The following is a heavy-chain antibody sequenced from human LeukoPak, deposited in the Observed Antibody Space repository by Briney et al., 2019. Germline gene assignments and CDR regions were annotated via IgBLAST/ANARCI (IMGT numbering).Heavy chain of an antibody. J-gene: IGHJ6*02. Sequence: ASVKVSCKASGYTFTGYYMHWVRQAPGQGLDWMGWINPNSGGTNYAQKFQGRVTMTRDTSISTAYMELSRLRSDDTAVYYCARVPRTDTYYYYYGMDVWGQGTTVTVSS. D-gene: IGHD2-21*02. V-gene: IGHV1-2*02. CDR3: ARVPRTDTYYYYYGMDV. CDR2: INPNSGGT. CDR1: GYTFTGYY.